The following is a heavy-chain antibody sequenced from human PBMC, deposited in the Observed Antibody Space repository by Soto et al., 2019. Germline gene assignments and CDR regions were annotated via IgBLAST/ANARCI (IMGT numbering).Heavy chain of an antibody. CDR3: ARAKYYYDSHTGVWFDP. CDR2: ISSSSSYI. J-gene: IGHJ5*02. D-gene: IGHD3-22*01. Sequence: EVQLVESGGGLVKPGGSLRLSCAASGFTFSSYSMNWVRQAPGKGLEWVSSISSSSSYIYYADSVKGRFTISRDNAKNSLLLHINSLRAEDTAVYYCARAKYYYDSHTGVWFDPWGQGTLVPVSS. CDR1: GFTFSSYS. V-gene: IGHV3-21*01.